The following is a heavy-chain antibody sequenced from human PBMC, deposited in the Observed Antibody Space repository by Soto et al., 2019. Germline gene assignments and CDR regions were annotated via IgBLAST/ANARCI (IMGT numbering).Heavy chain of an antibody. Sequence: PSETLSLTCTVSGGSITSGYYYWGWIRQPPGKGLEWIGSMYFSGSTYYNPSLKSRVTISVDTSRNQFSLKVSSVTAADTAVYYCARGDGFNYPFDCWGQGTLVTVSS. CDR2: MYFSGST. D-gene: IGHD5-12*01. V-gene: IGHV4-39*01. CDR1: GGSITSGYYY. J-gene: IGHJ4*02. CDR3: ARGDGFNYPFDC.